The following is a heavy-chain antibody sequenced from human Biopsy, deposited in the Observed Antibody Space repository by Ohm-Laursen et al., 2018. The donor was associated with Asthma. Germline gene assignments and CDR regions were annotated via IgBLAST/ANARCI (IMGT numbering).Heavy chain of an antibody. D-gene: IGHD3-10*01. CDR3: ARAVDYSHYYGIDV. CDR1: GYTFNIAG. J-gene: IGHJ6*02. CDR2: ISVYNGNT. V-gene: IGHV1-18*01. Sequence: SVKVSCHTSGYTFNIAGITWVRQAPGQGLEWLGWISVYNGNTKVAQKLQDRVTMITDTSTSTAYMELRSLRSDDTAVYFCARAVDYSHYYGIDVWGQGTTVTVS.